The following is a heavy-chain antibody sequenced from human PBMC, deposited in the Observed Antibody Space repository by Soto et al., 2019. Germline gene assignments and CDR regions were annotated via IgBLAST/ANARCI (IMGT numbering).Heavy chain of an antibody. CDR1: GFTFSNYA. CDR3: AKIGSSSSVSLPLVLLDY. J-gene: IGHJ4*02. V-gene: IGHV3-23*01. CDR2: IPGSGGST. D-gene: IGHD6-6*01. Sequence: GGSLRLSCAASGFTFSNYAMIWVRQSPGKGLEWVSAIPGSGGSTYYAGSVKGRFTISRDNSKNTLYLQMNSLRVEDTAVYYCAKIGSSSSVSLPLVLLDYWGQGALVTVSS.